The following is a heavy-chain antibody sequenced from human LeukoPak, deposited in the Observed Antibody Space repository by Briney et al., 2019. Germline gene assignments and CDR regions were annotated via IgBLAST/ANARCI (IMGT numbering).Heavy chain of an antibody. CDR3: AKAPLQELELRGHDAFDI. D-gene: IGHD1-7*01. J-gene: IGHJ3*02. V-gene: IGHV3-23*01. CDR1: GFTFSSYA. Sequence: QPGGSLRLSCAASGFTFSSYAMSWVRQAPGKGLEWVSAISGSGGSTYYADSVKGRFTISRDNSKNTLYLQMNSLRAEDTAVYYCAKAPLQELELRGHDAFDIWGQGTMVTVSS. CDR2: ISGSGGST.